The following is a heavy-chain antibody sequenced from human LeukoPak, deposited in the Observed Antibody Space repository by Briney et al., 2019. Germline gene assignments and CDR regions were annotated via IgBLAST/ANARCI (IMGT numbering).Heavy chain of an antibody. D-gene: IGHD3-10*01. CDR3: ARVYYGSGRGRTFDY. Sequence: VASVKVSCKASGYTFTGYYMHWVRQAPGQGLEWMGIINPSGGSTSYAQKFQGRVTMTRDTSTSTVYMELSSLRSEDTAVYYCARVYYGSGRGRTFDYWGQGTLVTVSS. CDR2: INPSGGST. V-gene: IGHV1-46*01. J-gene: IGHJ4*02. CDR1: GYTFTGYY.